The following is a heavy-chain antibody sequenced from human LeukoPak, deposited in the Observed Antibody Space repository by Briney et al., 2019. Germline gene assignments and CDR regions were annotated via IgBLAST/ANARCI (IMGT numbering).Heavy chain of an antibody. Sequence: GRSLRPSCAASGFTFSSYAMHWVRQAPGKGLEWVAVISYDGSNKYYADSVKGRFTISRDNSKNTLYLQMNSLRAEDTAVYYCARDAGYGSGSPYFDYWGQGTLVTVSS. CDR2: ISYDGSNK. D-gene: IGHD3-10*01. J-gene: IGHJ4*02. CDR1: GFTFSSYA. CDR3: ARDAGYGSGSPYFDY. V-gene: IGHV3-30*04.